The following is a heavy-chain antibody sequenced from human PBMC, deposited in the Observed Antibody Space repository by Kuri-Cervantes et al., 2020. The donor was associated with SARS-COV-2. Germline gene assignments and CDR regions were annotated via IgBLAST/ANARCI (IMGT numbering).Heavy chain of an antibody. D-gene: IGHD6-13*01. V-gene: IGHV3-30*04. CDR1: GFTFSSYA. Sequence: GESLKISCAASGFTFSSYAMHWVRQAPGKGLEWVAVISYDGSNKYYADSVKGRFTISRDNCKNTLYLQMNSLRAEDTAVYYCARERGIAAAGTNYFDYWGQGTLVTVSS. CDR2: ISYDGSNK. J-gene: IGHJ4*02. CDR3: ARERGIAAAGTNYFDY.